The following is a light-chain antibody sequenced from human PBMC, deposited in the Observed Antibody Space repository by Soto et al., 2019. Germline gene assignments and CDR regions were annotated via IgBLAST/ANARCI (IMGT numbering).Light chain of an antibody. V-gene: IGKV3-20*01. CDR3: QQYGSSRGLT. CDR2: GAS. Sequence: EIVLTQSPGTLSLSPGERATLSCRASQSVSSSYLAWYQQKPGQAPRLLIYGASSRATGIPDRFSGSWSGTDFTLTISRLEPEDFAVYYCQQYGSSRGLTFGGGTKVEIK. CDR1: QSVSSSY. J-gene: IGKJ4*01.